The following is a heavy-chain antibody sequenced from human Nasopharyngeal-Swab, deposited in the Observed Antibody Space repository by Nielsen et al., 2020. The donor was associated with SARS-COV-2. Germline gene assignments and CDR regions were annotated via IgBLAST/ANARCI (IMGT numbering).Heavy chain of an antibody. V-gene: IGHV4-59*08. Sequence: WIRQPPGKGLEYIGYIYCTGSTYYSPSLKGRVTMAVDTSKNQLSLKLTSVTAADTAVYYCARHGASGSFGDYWGQGTLVTVSS. CDR2: IYCTGST. J-gene: IGHJ4*02. D-gene: IGHD3-10*01. CDR3: ARHGASGSFGDY.